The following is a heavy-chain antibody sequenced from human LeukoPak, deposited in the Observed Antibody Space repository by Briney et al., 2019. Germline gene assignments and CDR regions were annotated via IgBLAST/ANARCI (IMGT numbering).Heavy chain of an antibody. J-gene: IGHJ6*03. Sequence: SETLSLTCTVSGGSISSYYWSWIRQPPGKGLEWIGYIYYSGSTNYNPSLKSRVTISVDTSKNQFSLKLSSVTAADTAVYYCARRIGQLGRYYYYYYMDVWGKGTTVTVSS. CDR3: ARRIGQLGRYYYYYYMDV. V-gene: IGHV4-59*01. CDR2: IYYSGST. CDR1: GGSISSYY. D-gene: IGHD6-6*01.